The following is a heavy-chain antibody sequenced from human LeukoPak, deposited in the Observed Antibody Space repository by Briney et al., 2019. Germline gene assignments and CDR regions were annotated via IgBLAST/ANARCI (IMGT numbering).Heavy chain of an antibody. J-gene: IGHJ5*02. CDR1: GYSISSGYY. Sequence: PSETLSLTCTVSGYSISSGYYWGWIRQPPGKGLEWIGSIYHSGSTYYNPSLKSRVTISVDTSKNQFSLKLSSVTAADTAVYYCARKLANPGGFDPWGQGTLVTVSS. CDR2: IYHSGST. CDR3: ARKLANPGGFDP. D-gene: IGHD3-3*02. V-gene: IGHV4-38-2*02.